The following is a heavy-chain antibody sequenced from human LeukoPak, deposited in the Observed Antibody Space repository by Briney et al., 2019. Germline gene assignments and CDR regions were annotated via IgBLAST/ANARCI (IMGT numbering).Heavy chain of an antibody. D-gene: IGHD4-17*01. Sequence: ASVKVSCKASGYTFTSYGISWVRQAPGQGLEWMGWINPNSGGTNYAQKFQGRVTMTRDTSISTAYMELSRLRSDDTAVYYCARSPLLYGDYDYWGQGTLVTVSS. CDR3: ARSPLLYGDYDY. CDR1: GYTFTSYG. J-gene: IGHJ4*02. V-gene: IGHV1-2*02. CDR2: INPNSGGT.